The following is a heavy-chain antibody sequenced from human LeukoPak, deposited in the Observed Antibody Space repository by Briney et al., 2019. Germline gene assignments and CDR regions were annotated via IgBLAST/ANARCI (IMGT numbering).Heavy chain of an antibody. D-gene: IGHD3-10*01. V-gene: IGHV3-23*01. Sequence: GGSLRLSCAASGFTFSSYAMSWVRQAPGKGLEWVSAISGSGGSTYYADSVKGRFTISRDNSKNTLYLQMNSLRAEDTAVYYCAKDRILWFGGLDSFDYWGQGTLVTVSS. CDR1: GFTFSSYA. CDR3: AKDRILWFGGLDSFDY. J-gene: IGHJ4*02. CDR2: ISGSGGST.